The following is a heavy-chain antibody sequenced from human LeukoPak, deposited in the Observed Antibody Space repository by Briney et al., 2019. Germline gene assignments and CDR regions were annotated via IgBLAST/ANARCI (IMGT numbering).Heavy chain of an antibody. D-gene: IGHD2-2*01. V-gene: IGHV4-39*01. CDR3: ARYYCIGTSCYSTNWFDP. Sequence: SETLSLTCTVSGGSISSSSYYWGWIRQPPGKGLEWIGSIYYSGSTYYNPSLKSRVTISVDTSKNQFSLKLSSVTAADTAIYYCARYYCIGTSCYSTNWFDPWGQGTLVTVSS. CDR1: GGSISSSSYY. J-gene: IGHJ5*02. CDR2: IYYSGST.